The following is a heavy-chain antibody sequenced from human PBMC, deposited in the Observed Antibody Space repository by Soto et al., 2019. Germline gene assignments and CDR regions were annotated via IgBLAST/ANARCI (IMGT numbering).Heavy chain of an antibody. CDR3: ARLTTLSSPKYRFYYYMDI. CDR2: ISVKNGDT. Sequence: QVQLAQSGPELKKPGASLEVSCRASGYTFSNYGISWVRQVPGQGLEWMAWISVKNGDTNFAQKFQGILSQNKATSKSTAYLKRRSLRSDDTAVYYCARLTTLSSPKYRFYYYMDIWGKGTTVTVSS. D-gene: IGHD4-4*01. V-gene: IGHV1-18*01. J-gene: IGHJ6*03. CDR1: GYTFSNYG.